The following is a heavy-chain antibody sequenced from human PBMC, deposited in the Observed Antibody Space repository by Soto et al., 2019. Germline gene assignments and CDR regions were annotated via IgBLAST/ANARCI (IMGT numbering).Heavy chain of an antibody. D-gene: IGHD3-16*02. CDR2: ISGSGDIT. J-gene: IGHJ4*02. CDR1: GFTFSSYA. Sequence: EVQLLESGGGLVQPGGSLRLSCAASGFTFSSYAMSWVRQAPGKGLEWDSVISGSGDITYYADSVKGRFTISRGNSKNTLYLQINSLRAEDTAVYYCAKRGNDYIWGSFRSTHLDSWGQGTLVTVSS. CDR3: AKRGNDYIWGSFRSTHLDS. V-gene: IGHV3-23*01.